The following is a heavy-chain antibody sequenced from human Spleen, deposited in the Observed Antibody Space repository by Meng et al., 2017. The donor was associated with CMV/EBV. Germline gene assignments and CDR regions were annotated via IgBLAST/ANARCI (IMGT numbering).Heavy chain of an antibody. Sequence: LSCAASGFTSSSYSMNWVRQAPGKGLEWVSSISSSSSFIYYADSVKGRFTISRDNAKNSVDLQMNSLRAEDTAVYYCAREQSVWFDPWGQGTLVTVSS. J-gene: IGHJ5*02. CDR1: GFTSSSYS. CDR2: ISSSSSFI. V-gene: IGHV3-21*01. CDR3: AREQSVWFDP.